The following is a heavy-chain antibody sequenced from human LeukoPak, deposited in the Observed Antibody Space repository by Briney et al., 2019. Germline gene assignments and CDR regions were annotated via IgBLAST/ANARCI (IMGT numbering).Heavy chain of an antibody. J-gene: IGHJ5*02. CDR2: ISYDGSDK. CDR3: AKDPINYDYSPNWFDP. CDR1: GFTFSTYV. D-gene: IGHD4-11*01. V-gene: IGHV3-30*04. Sequence: GGSLRLSCAASGFTFSTYVMHWVRQAPGKGLEWVAVISYDGSDKYYADSVKGRFTISRDNSKNTLYVQMNSLRAEDTAVYYCAKDPINYDYSPNWFDPWGQGTLVTVSS.